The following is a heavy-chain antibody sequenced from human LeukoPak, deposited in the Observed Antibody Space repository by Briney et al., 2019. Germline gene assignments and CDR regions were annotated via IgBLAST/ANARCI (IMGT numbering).Heavy chain of an antibody. V-gene: IGHV3-21*01. J-gene: IGHJ4*02. D-gene: IGHD5-18*01. CDR3: ARDGAQLWLGYYFDY. CDR2: ISSSSSYI. Sequence: GGSLRLSCAASGFTFRSYSMNWVRQAPGKGLEWVSSISSSSSYIYYADSVKGRFTISRDNAKNSLYLQMNSLRAEDTAVYYCARDGAQLWLGYYFDYWGQGTLVTVSS. CDR1: GFTFRSYS.